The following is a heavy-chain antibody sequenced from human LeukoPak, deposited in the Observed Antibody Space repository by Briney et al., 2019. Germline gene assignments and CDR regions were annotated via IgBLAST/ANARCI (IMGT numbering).Heavy chain of an antibody. J-gene: IGHJ6*02. V-gene: IGHV1-2*02. CDR2: INPNSGDT. Sequence: ASVKVSCKASGYTFSGYYLHWVRQAPGQGLEWMGWINPNSGDTGYAQRFQGRVTMTRDTSISTAYMELSRLRSDDTAVYYCARSLPYYDFWSGSRNNYYGMDVWGQGTTVTVSS. D-gene: IGHD3-3*01. CDR3: ARSLPYYDFWSGSRNNYYGMDV. CDR1: GYTFSGYY.